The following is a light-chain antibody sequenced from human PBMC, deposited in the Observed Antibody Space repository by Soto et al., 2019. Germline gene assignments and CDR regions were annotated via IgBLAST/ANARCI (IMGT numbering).Light chain of an antibody. V-gene: IGLV2-14*01. J-gene: IGLJ2*01. CDR1: INDVGGYNY. Sequence: QSVLTQPASVSGSPGQSITISCTGTINDVGGYNYVSWYQQYPGKAPKLMIYDVSNRPSGISNRFSGTKSGKTASLTISGLQAEDEADYYCTSYTTSSTLVVFGGGTKLTVL. CDR2: DVS. CDR3: TSYTTSSTLVV.